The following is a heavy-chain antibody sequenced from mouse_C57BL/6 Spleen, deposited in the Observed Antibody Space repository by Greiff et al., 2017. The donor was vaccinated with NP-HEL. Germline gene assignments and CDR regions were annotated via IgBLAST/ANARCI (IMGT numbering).Heavy chain of an antibody. CDR1: GYTFTDYY. D-gene: IGHD6-1*01. CDR3: AREGGNDY. CDR2: INPNNGGT. J-gene: IGHJ2*01. V-gene: IGHV1-26*01. Sequence: VQLQQSGPELVKPGASVKISCKASGYTFTDYYMNWVKQSHGKSLEWIGDINPNNGGTSYNQKFKGKATLTVDKSSSTAYMELRSLTSEDSAVYYCAREGGNDYWGQGTTLTVSS.